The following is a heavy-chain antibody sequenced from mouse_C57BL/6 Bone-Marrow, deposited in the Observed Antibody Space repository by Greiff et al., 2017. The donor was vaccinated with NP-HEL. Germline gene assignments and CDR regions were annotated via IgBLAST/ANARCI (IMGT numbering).Heavy chain of an antibody. J-gene: IGHJ2*01. CDR1: GYSITSGYY. Sequence: EVQRVESGPGLVKPSQSLSLTCSVTGYSITSGYYWNWIRQFPGNKLEWMGYISYDGSNNYNPSLKNRISITRDTSKNQFFLKLNSVTTEDTATYYCARGAGDSDYWGQGTTLTVSS. CDR2: ISYDGSN. CDR3: ARGAGDSDY. V-gene: IGHV3-6*01.